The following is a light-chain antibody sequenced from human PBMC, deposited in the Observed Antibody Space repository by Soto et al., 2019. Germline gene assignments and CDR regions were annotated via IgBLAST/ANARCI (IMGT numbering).Light chain of an antibody. V-gene: IGKV3-20*01. CDR1: QSFSSTY. Sequence: EIVLKHSLGTLSLSPGERATLSCRASQSFSSTYLAWYQQKPGQAPRLLVYGASSRATGIPDRFSGFGSGTDFTLTISRLEPEDFAVYFCQQYGSSPITFGQGTRLEI. J-gene: IGKJ5*01. CDR3: QQYGSSPIT. CDR2: GAS.